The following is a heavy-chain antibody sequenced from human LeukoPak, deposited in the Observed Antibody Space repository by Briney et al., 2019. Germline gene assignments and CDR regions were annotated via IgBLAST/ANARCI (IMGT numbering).Heavy chain of an antibody. J-gene: IGHJ3*02. D-gene: IGHD6-19*01. CDR3: AKAYSSGWYQGAFDI. CDR1: GFTFSSYA. Sequence: PGGSLRLSCAASGFTFSSYAMSWVRQAPGKGLEWVSGINFSGGSTYYADSVKGRFTISRDNSKNTLDLQTSSLRAEDTAVYYCAKAYSSGWYQGAFDIWGRGTMVTVSS. CDR2: INFSGGST. V-gene: IGHV3-23*01.